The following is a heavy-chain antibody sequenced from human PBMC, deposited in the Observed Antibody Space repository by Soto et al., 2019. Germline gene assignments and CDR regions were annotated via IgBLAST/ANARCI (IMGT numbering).Heavy chain of an antibody. Sequence: PGESLKISGDGSGYSFTNYWIGWVRQMPGKGLEWMGIVYPRDSDTRYSPSFQGQVTISADKSISTAYLQWSSLKASDTAMYYCATQYYYDHQGPMDVWGQGTTVTVSS. V-gene: IGHV5-51*01. J-gene: IGHJ6*02. CDR2: VYPRDSDT. CDR3: ATQYYYDHQGPMDV. CDR1: GYSFTNYW. D-gene: IGHD3-22*01.